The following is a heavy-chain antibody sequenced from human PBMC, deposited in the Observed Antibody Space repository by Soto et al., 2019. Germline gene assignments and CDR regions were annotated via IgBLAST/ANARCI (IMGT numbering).Heavy chain of an antibody. CDR2: IIPIFGTA. V-gene: IGHV1-69*13. Sequence: GASVKVSCKASGGTFSSYAISWVRQAPGQGLEWMGGIIPIFGTANYAQKFQGRVTITADESTSTAYMELSSLRSEDTAVYYCARRSCYYYYYYGMDVWGQGTTVTVSS. CDR3: ARRSCYYYYYYGMDV. J-gene: IGHJ6*02. CDR1: GGTFSSYA. D-gene: IGHD3-22*01.